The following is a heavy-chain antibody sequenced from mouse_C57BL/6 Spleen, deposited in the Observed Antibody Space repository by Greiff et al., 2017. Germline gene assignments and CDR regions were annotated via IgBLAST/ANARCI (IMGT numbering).Heavy chain of an antibody. J-gene: IGHJ1*03. V-gene: IGHV5-17*01. CDR1: GFTFSDYG. CDR3: ARTRGDYWYFDV. CDR2: ISSGSSTI. Sequence: VQLKESGGGLVKPGGSLKLSCAASGFTFSDYGMHWVRQAPEKGLEWVAYISSGSSTIYYADTVKGRFTISRDNAKNTLFLQMTSLRSEDTAMYYCARTRGDYWYFDVWGTGTTVTVSS.